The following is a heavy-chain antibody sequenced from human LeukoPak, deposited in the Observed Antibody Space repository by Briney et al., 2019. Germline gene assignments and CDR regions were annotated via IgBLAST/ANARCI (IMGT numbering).Heavy chain of an antibody. CDR2: ISSSSSHI. CDR3: ARDQGYFDY. Sequence: NPGGSLRLSCAASGFTFSSYSMNWVRQAPGKGLEWVSSISSSSSHIYYADSAKGRFTISRDNAKNSLYLQMNSLRAEDTAVYYCARDQGYFDYWGQGTLVTVSS. J-gene: IGHJ4*02. V-gene: IGHV3-21*01. CDR1: GFTFSSYS.